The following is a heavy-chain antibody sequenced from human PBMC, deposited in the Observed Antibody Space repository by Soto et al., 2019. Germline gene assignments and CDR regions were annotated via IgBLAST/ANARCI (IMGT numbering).Heavy chain of an antibody. V-gene: IGHV3-64D*06. J-gene: IGHJ4*02. D-gene: IGHD3-22*01. CDR1: GFIFSIYA. Sequence: PGGSLRLSCSGSGFIFSIYAIHWVRQAPGKGLEYVSSISTNGGSTDYADSVKGRFTISRDNSKNTVYLQMSSLRVEDTAVYYCVKGEYYYDSSGYYPFDYWGQGTLVTVSS. CDR3: VKGEYYYDSSGYYPFDY. CDR2: ISTNGGST.